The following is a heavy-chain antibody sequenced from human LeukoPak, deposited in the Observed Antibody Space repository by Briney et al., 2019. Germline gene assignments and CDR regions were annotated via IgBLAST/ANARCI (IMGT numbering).Heavy chain of an antibody. D-gene: IGHD6-19*01. CDR2: INHSGST. Sequence: SETLSLTCAVYGGSFSGYYWSWIRQPPGKGLEWIGEINHSGSTNYNPSLMSRVTISVDTSKNQFSLKLSSVTAADTAVYYCARAPYSSGGSLDYWGQGTLVTVSS. V-gene: IGHV4-34*01. CDR1: GGSFSGYY. CDR3: ARAPYSSGGSLDY. J-gene: IGHJ4*02.